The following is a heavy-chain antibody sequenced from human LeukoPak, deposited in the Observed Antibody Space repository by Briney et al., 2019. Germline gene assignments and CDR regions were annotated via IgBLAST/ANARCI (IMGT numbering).Heavy chain of an antibody. CDR3: AFDSSGYRFDY. J-gene: IGHJ4*02. Sequence: ASVKVSCKASGYTFTSYAMNWVRQAPGQGLEWMGWINTNTGNPTYAQGFTGRFVFSLDTSVSTAYLQISSLKAEDTAVHYCAFDSSGYRFDYWGQGTLVTVSS. D-gene: IGHD3-22*01. V-gene: IGHV7-4-1*02. CDR2: INTNTGNP. CDR1: GYTFTSYA.